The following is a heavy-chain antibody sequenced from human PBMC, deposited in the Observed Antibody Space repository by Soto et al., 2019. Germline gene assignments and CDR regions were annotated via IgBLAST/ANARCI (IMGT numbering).Heavy chain of an antibody. J-gene: IGHJ4*02. CDR3: ARAEGIVGATTYSY. Sequence: QVQLVQSGAEVKKPGSSVKVSCKASGGTFSSYTISWVRQAPGQGLEWMGRIIPILGIANYAQKFQGRVTITADKSTSTAYMELSSLRSEDTAVYYCARAEGIVGATTYSYWGQGTLVTVSS. D-gene: IGHD1-26*01. CDR2: IIPILGIA. CDR1: GGTFSSYT. V-gene: IGHV1-69*02.